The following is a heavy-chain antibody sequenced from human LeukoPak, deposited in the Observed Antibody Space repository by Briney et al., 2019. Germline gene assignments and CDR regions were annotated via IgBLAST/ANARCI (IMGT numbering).Heavy chain of an antibody. V-gene: IGHV3-30*04. D-gene: IGHD3-22*01. CDR3: AKDSRYYYDSSGYYWTA. J-gene: IGHJ3*01. CDR2: ISYDGSNK. CDR1: GFTFSSYA. Sequence: GGSLRLSCAASGFTFSSYAMHWVRQAPGKGLEWVAVISYDGSNKYYADSVKGRFTISRDNSKNTLYLQMNSLRAEDTAVYYCAKDSRYYYDSSGYYWTAWGQGTMVTVSS.